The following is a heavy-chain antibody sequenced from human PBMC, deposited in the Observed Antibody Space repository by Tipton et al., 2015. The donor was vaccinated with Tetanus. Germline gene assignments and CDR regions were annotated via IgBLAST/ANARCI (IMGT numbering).Heavy chain of an antibody. CDR3: AREVPAAGHFDS. J-gene: IGHJ4*02. CDR2: VSYSGNT. Sequence: TLSLTCTVSGASISSNTYYWGWIRQPPGKGLEWIASVSYSGNTHYNPALKSRVTISVDTSKNQFSLKLSSVTAADTAIYYCAREVPAAGHFDSWGQGTLVTVSS. V-gene: IGHV4-39*07. CDR1: GASISSNTYY. D-gene: IGHD2-2*01.